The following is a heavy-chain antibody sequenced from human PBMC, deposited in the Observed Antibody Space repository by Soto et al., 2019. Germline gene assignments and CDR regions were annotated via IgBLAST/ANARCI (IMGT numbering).Heavy chain of an antibody. CDR1: GFTFNHYG. CDR3: VRDVETTSHLTRFDP. CDR2: IWHDGSKA. D-gene: IGHD1-26*01. Sequence: GGSLRLSCAASGFTFNHYGIHWVRQAPGKGLEWVAVIWHDGSKAFYVDSVKGRFTISRDSSKNTVYLQMNSLRAEDTAMYHCVRDVETTSHLTRFDPWGQGTLVTVSS. V-gene: IGHV3-33*01. J-gene: IGHJ5*02.